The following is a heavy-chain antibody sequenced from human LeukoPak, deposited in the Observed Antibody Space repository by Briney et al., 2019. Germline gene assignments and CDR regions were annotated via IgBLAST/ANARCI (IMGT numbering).Heavy chain of an antibody. D-gene: IGHD3-3*01. CDR2: INPNSGGT. Sequence: ASVKVSCKASGYTFTGYYLHWVRQAPGQGLEWMGWINPNSGGTNYAQKFQGRVTMTRDTSISTAYMELRRLKSDDTAVYYCARDFRVTTEYNWFDPWGQGTLVTVSS. J-gene: IGHJ5*02. V-gene: IGHV1-2*02. CDR3: ARDFRVTTEYNWFDP. CDR1: GYTFTGYY.